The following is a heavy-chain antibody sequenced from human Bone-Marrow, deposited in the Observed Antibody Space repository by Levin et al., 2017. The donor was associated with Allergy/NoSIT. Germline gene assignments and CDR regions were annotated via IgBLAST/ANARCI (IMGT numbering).Heavy chain of an antibody. Sequence: SETLSLTCAVSGGSLSDYYWSWIRQPPGKGLEWIGEISHTGITYFNPSLKNRVTISVDTSKNQFSLNVNSVTAADTAVYYCARGHFYRWEIPDYWGQGALVTVSS. V-gene: IGHV4-34*01. J-gene: IGHJ4*02. CDR2: ISHTGIT. CDR1: GGSLSDYY. CDR3: ARGHFYRWEIPDY. D-gene: IGHD1-26*01.